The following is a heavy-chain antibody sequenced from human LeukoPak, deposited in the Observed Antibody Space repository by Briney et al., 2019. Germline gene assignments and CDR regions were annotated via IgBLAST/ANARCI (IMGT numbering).Heavy chain of an antibody. CDR2: ITGSGGST. CDR1: GFTFSNYA. J-gene: IGHJ4*02. D-gene: IGHD2-2*01. Sequence: GGSLRLSCAASGFTFSNYAMNWVRQAPGKGLEWVSAITGSGGSTYYADSVKGRFTISRDNSKNTLYLQMNSLRAEDTAVYYCANIPPAGSYFDYWGQETLVTVSS. V-gene: IGHV3-23*01. CDR3: ANIPPAGSYFDY.